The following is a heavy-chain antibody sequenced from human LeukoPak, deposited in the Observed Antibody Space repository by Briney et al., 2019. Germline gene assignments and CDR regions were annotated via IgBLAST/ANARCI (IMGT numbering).Heavy chain of an antibody. CDR2: IYHSGST. CDR3: ARGLSGWFHY. CDR1: GGSISSGGYY. V-gene: IGHV4-30-2*01. J-gene: IGHJ4*02. Sequence: PSQTLSLTCTVSGGSISSGGYYWSWIRQPPGKGLEWIGYIYHSGSTYYNPSLKSRATISVDTSKNQFSLKLSSVTAADTAVYYCARGLSGWFHYWGQGTLVTVSS. D-gene: IGHD6-19*01.